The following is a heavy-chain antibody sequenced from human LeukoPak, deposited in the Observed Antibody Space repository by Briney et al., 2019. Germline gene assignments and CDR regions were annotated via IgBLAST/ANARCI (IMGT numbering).Heavy chain of an antibody. CDR2: IYSSGST. Sequence: GGSLRLSCAASGLSVSSNYMSWVRQAPGKGLEWVSVIYSSGSTYYADSVKGTFTISRDISKNTLYLQMNSLRAEDTAVYYCARAREFDFWSAYHYYYYYMDVWGKGTTVTVSS. CDR3: ARAREFDFWSAYHYYYYYMDV. D-gene: IGHD3-3*01. CDR1: GLSVSSNY. V-gene: IGHV3-66*01. J-gene: IGHJ6*03.